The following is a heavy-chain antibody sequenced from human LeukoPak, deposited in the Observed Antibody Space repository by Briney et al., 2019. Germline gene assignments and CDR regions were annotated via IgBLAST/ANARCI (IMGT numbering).Heavy chain of an antibody. CDR2: IYYSGST. Sequence: PSETLSLTCTVSGGSISSYYWSWIRQPPGKGLEWIGYIYYSGSTNYNPSLKSRVTISVDTSKNQFSLKLSSVTAADTAVYYCARVPYYYDSSGYYYPYYFDYWGQGTLVTVSS. CDR3: ARVPYYYDSSGYYYPYYFDY. J-gene: IGHJ4*02. D-gene: IGHD3-22*01. V-gene: IGHV4-59*01. CDR1: GGSISSYY.